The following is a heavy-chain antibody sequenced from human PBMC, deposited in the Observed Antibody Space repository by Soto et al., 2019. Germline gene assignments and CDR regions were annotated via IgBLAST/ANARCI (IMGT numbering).Heavy chain of an antibody. CDR1: GFTFSDYG. V-gene: IGHV3-30*18. Sequence: PGGSLRLSCAVSGFTFSDYGMHWVRQAPGKGREWVAVMSYAGTYKYYADSVKGRFTISRDLSGNTLFLQMNSLRLEDTAVYFCAKEVYPRTVLDSSSPWCDYWGQGTLFTVSS. CDR2: MSYAGTYK. D-gene: IGHD6-6*01. CDR3: AKEVYPRTVLDSSSPWCDY. J-gene: IGHJ4*02.